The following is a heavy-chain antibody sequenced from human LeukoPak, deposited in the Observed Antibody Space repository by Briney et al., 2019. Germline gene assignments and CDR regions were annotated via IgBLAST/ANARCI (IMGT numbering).Heavy chain of an antibody. CDR1: GFTFSSYW. CDR2: IKQDGSEK. CDR3: ARGQTTVTN. J-gene: IGHJ4*02. V-gene: IGHV3-7*03. Sequence: GGSVRLSCAASGFTFSSYWMSWVRQAPGKGLEWVANIKQDGSEKYYVDSVKGRFTISRDNAKNSLYLQMSSLRAEDTAVYFCARGQTTVTNWGQGTLVTVSS. D-gene: IGHD4-17*01.